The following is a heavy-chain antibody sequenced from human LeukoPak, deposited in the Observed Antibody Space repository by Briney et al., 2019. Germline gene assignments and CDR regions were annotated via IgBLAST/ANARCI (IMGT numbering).Heavy chain of an antibody. CDR3: ARVPTYYDFWSGYYRNGMRYYFDY. D-gene: IGHD3-3*01. J-gene: IGHJ4*02. Sequence: ASVNVSFTASGYTFTSYGISWVRQAPGQGLEWMGWISAYNGNTNYAQKLQGRVTMTTDTSTSTAYMELRSLRSDDTAVYYCARVPTYYDFWSGYYRNGMRYYFDYWGQGTLVTVSS. CDR2: ISAYNGNT. CDR1: GYTFTSYG. V-gene: IGHV1-18*01.